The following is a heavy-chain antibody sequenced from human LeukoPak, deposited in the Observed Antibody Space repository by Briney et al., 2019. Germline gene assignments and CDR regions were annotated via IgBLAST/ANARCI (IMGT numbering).Heavy chain of an antibody. D-gene: IGHD6-13*01. V-gene: IGHV3-33*01. CDR1: GFTFSSYG. CDR2: IWYDGSNK. CDR3: ARGRSSRNWFDP. Sequence: PGRSLRLSCAASGFTFSSYGMHWVRQAPGKGLEWVAVIWYDGSNKYYADSVKGRFTISRDNSKNTLYLQMNSLRAEDTAVYYCARGRSSRNWFDPWGQGTLVTVSS. J-gene: IGHJ5*02.